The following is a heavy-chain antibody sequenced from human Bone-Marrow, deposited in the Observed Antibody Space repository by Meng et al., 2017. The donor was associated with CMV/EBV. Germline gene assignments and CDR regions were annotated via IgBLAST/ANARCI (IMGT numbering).Heavy chain of an antibody. D-gene: IGHD3-3*01. J-gene: IGHJ4*02. V-gene: IGHV3-30*02. CDR3: AKPVRRFLEGGDY. Sequence: GGSLRLSCAASGFTFSSYSMNWVRQAPGKGLEWVAFIRYDGSNKYYADSVKGRFTISRDNSKNTLYLQMNSLRAEDTAVYYCAKPVRRFLEGGDYWGQGTLVTVSS. CDR2: IRYDGSNK. CDR1: GFTFSSYS.